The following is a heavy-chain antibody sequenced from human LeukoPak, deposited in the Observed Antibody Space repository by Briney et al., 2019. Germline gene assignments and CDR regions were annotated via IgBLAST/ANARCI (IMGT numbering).Heavy chain of an antibody. Sequence: SETLSLTCAVYGGSFSGYYWSWIRQPPGKGLEWIGEINHSGSTNYNPSLKSRVTISVDTSKNQFSLKLSSVTAADTAVYYCARQLYYLVSGTYYNNFDFWGQGTLVTVSS. V-gene: IGHV4-34*01. CDR2: INHSGST. CDR3: ARQLYYLVSGTYYNNFDF. D-gene: IGHD3-10*01. J-gene: IGHJ4*02. CDR1: GGSFSGYY.